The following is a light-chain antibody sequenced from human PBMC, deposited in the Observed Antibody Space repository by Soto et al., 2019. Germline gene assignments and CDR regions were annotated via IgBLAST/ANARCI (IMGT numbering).Light chain of an antibody. Sequence: EIVLTQSPGTLSLSPGERATLSCRASQSVSSSYLAWYQQKPGQAPRLLIYGASSRATGIPDRFSGSGSGTDFTLTISSLEPEDFAVYYCQQYGSSPPYTFVQGTKLEI. J-gene: IGKJ2*01. CDR3: QQYGSSPPYT. CDR2: GAS. CDR1: QSVSSSY. V-gene: IGKV3-20*01.